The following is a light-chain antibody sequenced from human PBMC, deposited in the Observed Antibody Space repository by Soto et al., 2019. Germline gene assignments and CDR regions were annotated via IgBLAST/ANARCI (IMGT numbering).Light chain of an antibody. CDR2: GAS. J-gene: IGKJ5*01. Sequence: ESVLTQSPGTLSLSTGEGVTLSCRASQSVRSHLAWYQQKPGQSPRLLIYGASTRATGIPARFSGSGSGTEFTLTISSLQSEDFAVYYCQQYNSRSPITFGQGTRLEI. CDR1: QSVRSH. CDR3: QQYNSRSPIT. V-gene: IGKV3-15*01.